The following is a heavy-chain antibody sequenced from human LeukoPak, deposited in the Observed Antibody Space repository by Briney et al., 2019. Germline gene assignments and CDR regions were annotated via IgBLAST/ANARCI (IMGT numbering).Heavy chain of an antibody. CDR1: GGSVSSGSYY. Sequence: PSETLSLTCTVSGGSVSSGSYYWSWIRQPPGKGLEWIGYIYYSGSTNYNPSLKSRVTISVDTSKNQFSLKLSSVTAADTAVYYCARLLVRDGYNSPDYWGQGTLVTVSS. D-gene: IGHD5-24*01. CDR3: ARLLVRDGYNSPDY. V-gene: IGHV4-61*01. J-gene: IGHJ4*02. CDR2: IYYSGST.